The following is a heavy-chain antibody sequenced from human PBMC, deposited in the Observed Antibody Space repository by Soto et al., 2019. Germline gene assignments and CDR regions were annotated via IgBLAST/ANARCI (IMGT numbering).Heavy chain of an antibody. D-gene: IGHD6-13*01. Sequence: GGSLRLSCAASGFTFRSYAMSWVRLPPEKGLEWVSAISGSGGSTYYADSVKGRFIISRDNTKNTLYLQMNSLRSEDMAVFYCAKSAVKAAAGPDAFAIWGQGTRVTVSS. CDR2: ISGSGGST. J-gene: IGHJ3*02. V-gene: IGHV3-23*01. CDR1: GFTFRSYA. CDR3: AKSAVKAAAGPDAFAI.